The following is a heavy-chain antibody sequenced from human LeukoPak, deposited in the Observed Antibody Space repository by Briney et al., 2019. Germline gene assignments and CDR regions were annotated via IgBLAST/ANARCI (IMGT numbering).Heavy chain of an antibody. CDR2: ISSSSSYI. CDR3: TTVLKVDY. D-gene: IGHD1-14*01. Sequence: GSLRLSCAASGFTFSGYTMNWVRQAPGKGLEWVSSISSSSSYIYYADSVKGRFTISRDNAKKSLYLQMNSLRAEDTAVYYCTTVLKVDYWGQGTLVTVSS. CDR1: GFTFSGYT. J-gene: IGHJ4*02. V-gene: IGHV3-21*01.